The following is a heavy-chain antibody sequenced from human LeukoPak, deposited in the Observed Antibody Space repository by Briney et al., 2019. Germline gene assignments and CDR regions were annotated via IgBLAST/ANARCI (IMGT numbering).Heavy chain of an antibody. Sequence: GGSLRLSCTASGFTFGDYAMSWVRQAPGKGLEWVGFIRSKAYGGTTEYAASVKGRFTISRDDSKSIAYLQMNSLKTEDTAVYYCTGDGTSYDFWSGYTEGSFDYWGQGTLVTVSS. J-gene: IGHJ4*02. CDR2: IRSKAYGGTT. CDR3: TGDGTSYDFWSGYTEGSFDY. CDR1: GFTFGDYA. D-gene: IGHD3-3*01. V-gene: IGHV3-49*04.